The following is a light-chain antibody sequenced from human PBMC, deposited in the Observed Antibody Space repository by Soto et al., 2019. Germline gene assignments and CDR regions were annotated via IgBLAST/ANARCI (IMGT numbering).Light chain of an antibody. CDR3: CSYAGYYTLL. J-gene: IGLJ2*01. Sequence: QSVLTQPRSVSGSPGQSVTISCTGTSSDVGGYNYVSWYQQHPGKAPKLMIYDVNMRPSGVPDRFSGSKSGNTASLTISGLQAEDEADYYCCSYAGYYTLLFGGGTKLTVL. V-gene: IGLV2-11*01. CDR2: DVN. CDR1: SSDVGGYNY.